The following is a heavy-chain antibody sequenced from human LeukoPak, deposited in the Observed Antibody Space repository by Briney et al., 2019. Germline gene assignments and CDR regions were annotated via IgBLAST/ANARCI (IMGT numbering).Heavy chain of an antibody. CDR2: ILHSGIT. D-gene: IGHD3-10*01. Sequence: SETLSLTCAVYGGSFSDFYWSWIRQPPGKGLEWIGEILHSGITNYNPSLKSRVTISVDTSRNQFSLRLYSVTAADTAVYYCARVDRHFSGTSYKKRSYGMDVWGQGTTVSVSS. J-gene: IGHJ6*02. CDR3: ARVDRHFSGTSYKKRSYGMDV. CDR1: GGSFSDFY. V-gene: IGHV4-34*12.